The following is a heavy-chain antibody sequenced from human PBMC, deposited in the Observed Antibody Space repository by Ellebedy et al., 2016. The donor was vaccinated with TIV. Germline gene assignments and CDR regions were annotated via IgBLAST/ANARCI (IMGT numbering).Heavy chain of an antibody. CDR3: ARRGSYGDYAVEINSWFDT. V-gene: IGHV3-7*01. D-gene: IGHD4-17*01. CDR2: IYQDGSEK. CDR1: GFSFRSYW. Sequence: GESLKISCAASGFSFRSYWMSWVRQAPGKGLEWVANIYQDGSEKYYVDSVEGRFTISRDNANNILYLQMKSLRAEDTAVYYCARRGSYGDYAVEINSWFDTWGRGTLVAVSS. J-gene: IGHJ5*02.